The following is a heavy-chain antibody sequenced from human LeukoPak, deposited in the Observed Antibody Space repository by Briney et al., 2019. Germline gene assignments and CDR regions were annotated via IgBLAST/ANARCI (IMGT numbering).Heavy chain of an antibody. D-gene: IGHD2-15*01. CDR1: GGTFSSYA. Sequence: ASVKVSCKASGGTFSSYAISWVRQAPGQGLEWMGGIIPIFGTANYAQKFQGRVTITTDESTSTAYMELNSLRSEDTAVYYCATSRLGYCSGGSCYSLDYWGQGTLVTVSS. CDR3: ATSRLGYCSGGSCYSLDY. J-gene: IGHJ4*02. V-gene: IGHV1-69*05. CDR2: IIPIFGTA.